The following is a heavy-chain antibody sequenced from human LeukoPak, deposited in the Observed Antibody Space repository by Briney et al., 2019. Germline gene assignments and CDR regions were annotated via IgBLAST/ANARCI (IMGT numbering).Heavy chain of an antibody. CDR3: ARHCSGGSCFGWFDP. D-gene: IGHD2-15*01. J-gene: IGHJ5*02. V-gene: IGHV5-51*01. CDR2: IYPGDSDT. CDR1: GYSFTSYW. Sequence: GESLKISXKGSGYSFTSYWIGWVRQMPGKGLEWMGIIYPGDSDTRYSPSFQGQVTISADKSISSAYLQWSSLKASDTAMYYCARHCSGGSCFGWFDPWGQGTLVTVSS.